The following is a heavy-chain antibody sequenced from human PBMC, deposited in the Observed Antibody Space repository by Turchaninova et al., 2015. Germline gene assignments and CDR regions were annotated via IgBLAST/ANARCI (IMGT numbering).Heavy chain of an antibody. Sequence: QVQLQQWGAGLLKPSETLSLTCAVYGGSFSGYYWSWIRQPPGKGLEWIGEINHSGSTNSNPSIKIRVTISVDTSKNQFSLKLSSVTAADTAVYXXXISSGWSVRXLDYXXQGTXVTVSX. V-gene: IGHV4-34*01. J-gene: IGHJ4*02. CDR2: INHSGST. D-gene: IGHD6-19*01. CDR3: XISSGWSVRXLDY. CDR1: GGSFSGYY.